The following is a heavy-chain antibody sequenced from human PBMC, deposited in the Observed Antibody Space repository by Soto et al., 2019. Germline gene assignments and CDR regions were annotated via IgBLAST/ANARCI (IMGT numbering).Heavy chain of an antibody. CDR1: GFSLSNVRMG. CDR2: IFSNDEK. D-gene: IGHD1-26*01. V-gene: IGHV2-26*01. Sequence: QVTLKESVLGRLNPTETLPLTCTASGFSLSNVRMGGSWILQPPGKALEWLAHIFSNDEKSYSTSLKSRLTISKDTSKSQVVLTMTNMDPVDTATYYCARIGGIVGATRDWYFDLWGRGTLVTVSS. J-gene: IGHJ2*01. CDR3: ARIGGIVGATRDWYFDL.